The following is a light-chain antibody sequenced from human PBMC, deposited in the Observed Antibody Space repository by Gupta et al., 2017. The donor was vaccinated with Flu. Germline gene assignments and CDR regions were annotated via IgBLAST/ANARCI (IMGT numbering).Light chain of an antibody. Sequence: TSLFASVGDRVTITCRASQSISNYLNWYQQKPGKAPKLLIYSASTWQSGVPSRFSGSGSGTDFSLTIAGLEVEDFATYYCQQADSSHPWTFGQGSRVEIK. J-gene: IGKJ1*01. CDR2: SAS. V-gene: IGKV1-39*01. CDR3: QQADSSHPWT. CDR1: QSISNY.